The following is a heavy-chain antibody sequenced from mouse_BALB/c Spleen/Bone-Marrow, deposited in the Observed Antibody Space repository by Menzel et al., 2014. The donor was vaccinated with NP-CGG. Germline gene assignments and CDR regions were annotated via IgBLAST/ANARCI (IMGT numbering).Heavy chain of an antibody. Sequence: SGAELVKPGASVKLSCTASGFNIKDTYMHWVKQRPEQGLEWIGRIDPANGNTKYDPKFQGKATITADTSSNTAYLQLSSLTSEDTVVYYCARWEYYAMDYWGQGTSVTVSS. J-gene: IGHJ4*01. V-gene: IGHV14-3*02. CDR3: ARWEYYAMDY. CDR2: IDPANGNT. D-gene: IGHD4-1*01. CDR1: GFNIKDTY.